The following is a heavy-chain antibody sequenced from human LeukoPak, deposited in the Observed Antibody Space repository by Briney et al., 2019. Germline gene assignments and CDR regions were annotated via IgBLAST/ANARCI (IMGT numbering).Heavy chain of an antibody. CDR1: GFIFSGHG. CDR3: ARDRDRAKFYFDY. Sequence: PGGSLRLSCTASGFIFSGHGMHWVRQAPAKGLEGVAIIWYEGYNKYCADSVRGGFTISRDNPKHTLYLQMNNLRAEDTAVYYCARDRDRAKFYFDYWGQGTPVTVSS. CDR2: IWYEGYNK. J-gene: IGHJ4*02. D-gene: IGHD1-14*01. V-gene: IGHV3-33*08.